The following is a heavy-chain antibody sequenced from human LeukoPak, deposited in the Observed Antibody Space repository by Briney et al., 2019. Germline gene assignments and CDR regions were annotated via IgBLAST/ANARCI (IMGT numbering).Heavy chain of an antibody. CDR3: ARVAEYSSSFQAPSYYYYYYMDV. J-gene: IGHJ6*03. D-gene: IGHD6-6*01. Sequence: GASVKVSCKASGYTFTSYDINWVRQATGQGLEWVGWMNPNSGNTGYAQKFQGRVTMTRNTSISTAYMELSSLRSEDTAVYYCARVAEYSSSFQAPSYYYYYYMDVWGKGTTVTVSS. CDR1: GYTFTSYD. V-gene: IGHV1-8*01. CDR2: MNPNSGNT.